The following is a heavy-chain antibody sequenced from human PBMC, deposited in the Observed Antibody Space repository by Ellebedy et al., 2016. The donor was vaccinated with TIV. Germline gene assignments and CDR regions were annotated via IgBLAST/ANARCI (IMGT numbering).Heavy chain of an antibody. D-gene: IGHD1-14*01. V-gene: IGHV4-39*07. Sequence: MPSETLSLTCTVSGGSISSRSYYWGWIRQPPGKGLEWIGSIYYSGHTNYNPSLKSRVTMSVDTSANQFSLKLNSVTAADTAIYYCARQYLGNRCDFWGQGALVTVSS. CDR3: ARQYLGNRCDF. J-gene: IGHJ4*02. CDR1: GGSISSRSYY. CDR2: IYYSGHT.